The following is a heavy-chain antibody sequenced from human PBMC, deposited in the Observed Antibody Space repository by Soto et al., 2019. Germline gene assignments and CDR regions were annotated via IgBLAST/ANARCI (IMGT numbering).Heavy chain of an antibody. D-gene: IGHD3-16*02. Sequence: GGSLRLSCAASGFTFSSYAMSWVRQAPGKGLEWVSAISGSGGSTYYADSVKGRFTISRDNSKNTLYLQMNSLRAEDTAVYYCAANQYDYVWGSYRYKGYFDYWGQGTLVTVSS. CDR1: GFTFSSYA. CDR3: AANQYDYVWGSYRYKGYFDY. V-gene: IGHV3-23*01. CDR2: ISGSGGST. J-gene: IGHJ4*02.